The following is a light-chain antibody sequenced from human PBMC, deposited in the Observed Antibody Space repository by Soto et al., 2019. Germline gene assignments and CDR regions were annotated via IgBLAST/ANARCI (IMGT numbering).Light chain of an antibody. CDR3: QQLYSYPFT. V-gene: IGKV1-9*01. J-gene: IGKJ3*01. CDR2: HAS. CDR1: QGISNH. Sequence: DIQLTQSPSFLSASVGDRVTITCRDSQGISNHFAWYQQKPGKAPSLMIYHASTLQSGVPSRFSGSQSGTEFTLTISSLQPEDFATYYCQQLYSYPFTFGPGTKVDVK.